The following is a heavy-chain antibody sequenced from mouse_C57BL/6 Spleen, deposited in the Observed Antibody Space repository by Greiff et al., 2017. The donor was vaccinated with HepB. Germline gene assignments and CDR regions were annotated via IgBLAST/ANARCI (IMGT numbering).Heavy chain of an antibody. D-gene: IGHD2-10*02. V-gene: IGHV5-4*01. Sequence: EVHLVESGGGLVKPGGSLKLSCAASGFTFSSYAMSWVRQTPEKRLEWVATISDGGSYTYYPDNVKGRFTISRDNAKNNLYLQMSHLKSEDTAMYYCARDQKGYGNYVLDYWGQGTTLTVSS. CDR3: ARDQKGYGNYVLDY. CDR2: ISDGGSYT. J-gene: IGHJ2*01. CDR1: GFTFSSYA.